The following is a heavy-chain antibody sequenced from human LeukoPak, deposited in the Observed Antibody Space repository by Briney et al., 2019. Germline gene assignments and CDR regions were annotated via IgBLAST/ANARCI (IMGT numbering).Heavy chain of an antibody. V-gene: IGHV1-24*01. CDR2: FDPEDGET. D-gene: IGHD6-19*01. CDR1: GYTLTELS. CDR3: VNEHSGWHAFDI. J-gene: IGHJ3*02. Sequence: ASVKVSCKVSGYTLTELSMHWVRQAPGKGLEWMGGFDPEDGETIYAQKLQGRVTMTEDASTDTAYMELSSLSSEDTAMYYCVNEHSGWHAFDIWGQGTMVTVSS.